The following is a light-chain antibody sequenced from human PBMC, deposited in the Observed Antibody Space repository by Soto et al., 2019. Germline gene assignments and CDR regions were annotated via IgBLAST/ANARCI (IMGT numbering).Light chain of an antibody. J-gene: IGKJ1*01. Sequence: DIQMTQSPSTLSASVGDTVTVTCRASQSVSGWLAWYQQKPGKAPNLLIYKASTLESGVPSRFSGSGYGAEFTLTIRSLQADDSATYYCQQYDVYSTFGQGTKVDI. CDR3: QQYDVYST. CDR2: KAS. V-gene: IGKV1-5*03. CDR1: QSVSGW.